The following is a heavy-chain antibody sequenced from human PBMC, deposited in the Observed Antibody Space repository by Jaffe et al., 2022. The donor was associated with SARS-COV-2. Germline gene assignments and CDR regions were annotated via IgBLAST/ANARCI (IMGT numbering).Heavy chain of an antibody. CDR2: ISGSGGST. CDR3: AKDSSIYLQYYYDSSGSYLDY. Sequence: EVQLLESGGGLVQPGGSLRLSCAASGFTFSSYAMSWVRQAPGKGLEWVSAISGSGGSTYYADSVKGRFTISRDNSKNTLYLQMNSLRAEDTAVYYCAKDSSIYLQYYYDSSGSYLDYWGQGTLVTVSS. J-gene: IGHJ4*02. V-gene: IGHV3-23*01. D-gene: IGHD3-22*01. CDR1: GFTFSSYA.